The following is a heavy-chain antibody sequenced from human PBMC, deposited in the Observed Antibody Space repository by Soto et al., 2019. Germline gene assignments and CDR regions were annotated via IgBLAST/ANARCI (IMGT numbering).Heavy chain of an antibody. V-gene: IGHV3-15*01. CDR1: GFTFSNAW. J-gene: IGHJ3*02. D-gene: IGHD2-15*01. CDR3: TTDSCSGGSCPNDAFDI. Sequence: GGSLRLSCAASGFTFSNAWMSWVRQAPGKGLEWVGRIKSKTDGGTTDYAAPVKGRFTISRDDSKNTLYLQMNSLKTEDTAVYCCTTDSCSGGSCPNDAFDIWGQGTMVTVSS. CDR2: IKSKTDGGTT.